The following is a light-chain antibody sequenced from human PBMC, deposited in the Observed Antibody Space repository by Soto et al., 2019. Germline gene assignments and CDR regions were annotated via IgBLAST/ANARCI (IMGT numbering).Light chain of an antibody. Sequence: DIQMTQSPSTRSASVGDRVTITCRASQSISSWLAWYQQKPGKAPKLLIFKASSLESGVPSRFSGSGSGTEFTLTISSLQPDDFATYYCQQYHTYPYTFGQGTKLEIK. CDR2: KAS. J-gene: IGKJ2*01. CDR1: QSISSW. CDR3: QQYHTYPYT. V-gene: IGKV1-5*03.